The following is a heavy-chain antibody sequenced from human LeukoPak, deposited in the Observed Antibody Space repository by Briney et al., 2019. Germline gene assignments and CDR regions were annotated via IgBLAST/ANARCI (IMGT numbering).Heavy chain of an antibody. J-gene: IGHJ4*02. V-gene: IGHV1-2*02. CDR2: INPNSGGT. CDR1: GYTFTGYY. CDR3: ARESRVGATRGNDY. D-gene: IGHD1-26*01. Sequence: ASVKVSCKASGYTFTGYYMHWVRQAPGQGLEWMGWINPNSGGTNYAQKFQGRVTMTRDTSISTAYMELSRLRSDDTAVYYCARESRVGATRGNDYWGQGTLVTVSS.